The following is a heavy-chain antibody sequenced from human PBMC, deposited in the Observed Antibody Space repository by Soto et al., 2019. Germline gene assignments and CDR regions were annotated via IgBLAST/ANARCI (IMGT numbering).Heavy chain of an antibody. J-gene: IGHJ6*02. Sequence: GGSLRLSCAASGFTFSSYSMNCVRQAPGKGLECVSYISSSSSTIYYADSVKGRFTISRDNAKNSLYLQMNSLRDEDTAVYYCAREFVVVPADPDDHYYGMDVWGQGTTVTVSS. CDR1: GFTFSSYS. V-gene: IGHV3-48*02. CDR2: ISSSSSTI. D-gene: IGHD2-2*01. CDR3: AREFVVVPADPDDHYYGMDV.